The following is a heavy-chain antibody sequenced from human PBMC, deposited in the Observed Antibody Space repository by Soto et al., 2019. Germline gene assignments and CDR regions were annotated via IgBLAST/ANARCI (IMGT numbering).Heavy chain of an antibody. Sequence: EVQLVESGGGLVQPGRSLRISCAASGFSFDDFAMHWVRQVPGKGLEWVSVISWNSGNIAYADSVKGRFTISRDNDKNSLYLYMNSRRAEDTALYYCAKDRSTSGTYQAVDYWGQGTLVNVSS. CDR2: ISWNSGNI. CDR1: GFSFDDFA. J-gene: IGHJ4*02. V-gene: IGHV3-9*01. D-gene: IGHD1-26*01. CDR3: AKDRSTSGTYQAVDY.